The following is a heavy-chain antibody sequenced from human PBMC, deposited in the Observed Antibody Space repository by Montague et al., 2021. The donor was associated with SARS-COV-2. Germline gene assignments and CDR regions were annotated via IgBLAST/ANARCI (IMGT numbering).Heavy chain of an antibody. Sequence: PALVKPTQTLTLTCTFSGFSLSTNGVGMGWIRQPPGKALEWLALIYSAGDKRYSPSLMSRLTISRGTSTNQVVLTLTNMNPVDTATYYCAHRREDATLITGWFDPWGQGTMVTVSS. CDR2: IYSAGDK. D-gene: IGHD3-16*01. CDR1: GFSLSTNGVG. CDR3: AHRREDATLITGWFDP. V-gene: IGHV2-5*02. J-gene: IGHJ5*02.